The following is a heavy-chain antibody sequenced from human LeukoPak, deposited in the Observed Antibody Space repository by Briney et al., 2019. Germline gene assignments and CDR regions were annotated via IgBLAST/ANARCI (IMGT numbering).Heavy chain of an antibody. V-gene: IGHV3-23*01. Sequence: GASLRLSCAASGFTFSIHAMTWVRQAPGKGLEWVSTINESGGRTYYADSVKGRFTISRDNSKNTLFLQMNSLRAEDTAVYYCARGYSSNYYGIFDYWGQGTLVTVSS. CDR3: ARGYSSNYYGIFDY. J-gene: IGHJ4*02. CDR1: GFTFSIHA. CDR2: INESGGRT. D-gene: IGHD4-11*01.